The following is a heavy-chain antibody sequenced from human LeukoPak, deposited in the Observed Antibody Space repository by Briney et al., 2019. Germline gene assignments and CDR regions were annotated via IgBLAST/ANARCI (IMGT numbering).Heavy chain of an antibody. Sequence: SVKVSCKASGGTFSSCAISWVRQAPGQGLEWMGGIIPIFGTANYAQKFQGRVTITTDESTSTAYMELSSLRSEDTAVYYCAREPIGDYYDSSGHFDYWGQGTLVTVSS. V-gene: IGHV1-69*05. D-gene: IGHD3-22*01. CDR3: AREPIGDYYDSSGHFDY. J-gene: IGHJ4*02. CDR1: GGTFSSCA. CDR2: IIPIFGTA.